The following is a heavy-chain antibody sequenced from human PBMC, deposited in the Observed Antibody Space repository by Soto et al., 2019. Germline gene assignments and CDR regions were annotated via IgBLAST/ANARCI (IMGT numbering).Heavy chain of an antibody. V-gene: IGHV3-33*01. Sequence: PGGSLRLSCAASGFTFSSYGMHWVRQAPGKGMEWVAVIWYDGSNKYYADSVKGRFTISRDNSKNTLYLQMNSLRAEDTAVYYCARSYRARYFLSKAQDVWGQGTTVTVSS. CDR2: IWYDGSNK. D-gene: IGHD3-9*01. CDR1: GFTFSSYG. J-gene: IGHJ6*02. CDR3: ARSYRARYFLSKAQDV.